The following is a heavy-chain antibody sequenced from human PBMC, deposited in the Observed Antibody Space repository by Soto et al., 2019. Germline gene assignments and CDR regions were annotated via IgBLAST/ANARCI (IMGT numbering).Heavy chain of an antibody. CDR3: ARDSEWLRDQNNDY. CDR1: GFTFSSYS. D-gene: IGHD5-12*01. V-gene: IGHV3-48*02. CDR2: ISSSSSTI. Sequence: EVQLVESGGGLVQPGGSLRLSCAASGFTFSSYSMNWVRQAPGKGLEWVSYISSSSSTIYYADSVKGRFTISRDNAKNSLYLQMKSLRDEDTAVYYCARDSEWLRDQNNDYWGQGTLVTVSS. J-gene: IGHJ4*02.